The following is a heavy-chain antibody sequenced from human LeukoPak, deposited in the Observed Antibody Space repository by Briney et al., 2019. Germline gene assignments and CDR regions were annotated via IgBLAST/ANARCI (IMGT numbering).Heavy chain of an antibody. CDR2: IYYSGTT. V-gene: IGHV4-39*01. D-gene: IGHD1-26*01. CDR3: ARQSLGESYQFDP. Sequence: SETLSLTCTVSGGSISSSSYYWGWIRQPPGKGLEWIGSIYYSGTTYNNPSLKSRVTIFVDTSKKQFSLRLTSVTAADTAVYYCARQSLGESYQFDPWGQGTLVTVSS. J-gene: IGHJ5*02. CDR1: GGSISSSSYY.